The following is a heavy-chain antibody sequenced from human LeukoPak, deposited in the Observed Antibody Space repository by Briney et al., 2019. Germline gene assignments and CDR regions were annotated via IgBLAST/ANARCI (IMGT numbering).Heavy chain of an antibody. CDR1: GYTFTSYG. CDR3: ARSPEILGYCSSTSCPNPFDY. V-gene: IGHV1-69*13. CDR2: IIPIFGTA. J-gene: IGHJ4*02. Sequence: SVKVSCKASGYTFTSYGISWVRQAPGQGLEWMGGIIPIFGTANYAQKFQGRVTITADESTSTAYMELSSLRSEDTAVYYCARSPEILGYCSSTSCPNPFDYWGQGTLVTVSS. D-gene: IGHD2-2*01.